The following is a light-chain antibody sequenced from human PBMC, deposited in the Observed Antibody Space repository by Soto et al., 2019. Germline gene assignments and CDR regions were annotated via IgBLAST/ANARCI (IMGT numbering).Light chain of an antibody. J-gene: IGKJ4*01. CDR1: QGLRSD. CDR2: GAS. Sequence: DIQMTQSPSSLSASVGDRVTITCRARQGLRSDLGWYQQQPGKAPKRLIYGASSLQSGVPSRFSGSGSGTEFTLTISSLQPEDSATYYCLQHNNYPLTFGGGTKVEI. CDR3: LQHNNYPLT. V-gene: IGKV1-17*01.